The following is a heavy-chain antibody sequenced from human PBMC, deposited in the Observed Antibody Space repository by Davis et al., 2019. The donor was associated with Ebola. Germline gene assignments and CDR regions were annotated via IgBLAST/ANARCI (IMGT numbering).Heavy chain of an antibody. Sequence: GGSLRLSCAASGFTFSSYAMHWVRQAPGKGLEWVAVISYDGSNKYYADSVKGRFTISRDNAKNSLYLQMNSLKTEDTAVYYCTRGPKRIKQQLVSGWFDPWGQGTLVTVSS. V-gene: IGHV3-30-3*01. CDR1: GFTFSSYA. CDR2: ISYDGSNK. CDR3: TRGPKRIKQQLVSGWFDP. J-gene: IGHJ5*02. D-gene: IGHD6-13*01.